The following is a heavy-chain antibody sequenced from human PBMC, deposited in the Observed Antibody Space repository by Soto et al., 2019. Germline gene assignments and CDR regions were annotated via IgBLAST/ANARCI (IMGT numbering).Heavy chain of an antibody. J-gene: IGHJ3*02. CDR3: ARLYDSSGYYTRNHAFDI. CDR1: GGTFSSYA. V-gene: IGHV1-69*01. CDR2: IIPIFGTA. D-gene: IGHD3-22*01. Sequence: QVQLVQSGAEVKKPGSSVKVSCKASGGTFSSYAISWVRQAPGQGLEWMGGIIPIFGTANYAQKFQGRVTITADESTSTAYMELSSLRSEDTAVYYCARLYDSSGYYTRNHAFDIWGQGTMVTVSS.